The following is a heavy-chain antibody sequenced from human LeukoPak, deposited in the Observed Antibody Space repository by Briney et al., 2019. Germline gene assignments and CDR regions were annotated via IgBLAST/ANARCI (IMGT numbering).Heavy chain of an antibody. CDR1: GYTFSSYG. V-gene: IGHV1-18*01. CDR3: ARGFPPRRNHDSSGSYSYFFDY. CDR2: ISAYNGHT. D-gene: IGHD3-22*01. Sequence: ASVKVSCKASGYTFSSYGISWVRQAPGQGLEWMGWISAYNGHTNYAQKLQGRVTMTTDTSTSTAYMELRSLRSDDTAVFYCARGFPPRRNHDSSGSYSYFFDYWGQGTLVTVSS. J-gene: IGHJ4*02.